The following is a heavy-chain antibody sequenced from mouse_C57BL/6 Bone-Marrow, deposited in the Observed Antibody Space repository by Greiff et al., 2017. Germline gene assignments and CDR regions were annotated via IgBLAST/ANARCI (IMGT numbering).Heavy chain of an antibody. CDR1: GYTFTDYY. CDR2: IYPGSGNT. J-gene: IGHJ2*01. Sequence: VQLQQSGAELVRPGASVKLSCKASGYTFTDYYINWVKQRPGQGLEWIARIYPGSGNTYYNEKFQGKAKRTAAKSSSTAYMQLSSLTSEDYAVYFCARVAYYYDSSYRYYFDYWGQGTTLTVSS. D-gene: IGHD1-1*01. V-gene: IGHV1-76*01. CDR3: ARVAYYYDSSYRYYFDY.